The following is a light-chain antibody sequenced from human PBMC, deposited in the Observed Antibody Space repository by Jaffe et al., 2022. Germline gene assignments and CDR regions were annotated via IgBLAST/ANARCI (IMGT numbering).Light chain of an antibody. CDR2: WAS. J-gene: IGKJ1*01. CDR3: QQYYSTPWT. CDR1: QSVLYSSNNKKY. V-gene: IGKV4-1*01. Sequence: DIVMTQSPESLAVSLGERATINCKASQSVLYSSNNKKYLAWYQQKPGQPPKLLIYWASTRESGVPDRFSGSGSGTDFTLTIRSLQAEDVAVYYCQQYYSTPWTFGQGTKVEIK.